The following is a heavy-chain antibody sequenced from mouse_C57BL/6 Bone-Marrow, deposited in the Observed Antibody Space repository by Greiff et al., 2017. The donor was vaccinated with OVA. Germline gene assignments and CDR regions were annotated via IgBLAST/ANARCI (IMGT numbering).Heavy chain of an antibody. CDR3: TTNFYYGSGGGFDY. CDR1: GFNIKDYY. D-gene: IGHD1-1*01. CDR2: IDPEDGDP. V-gene: IGHV14-1*01. J-gene: IGHJ2*01. Sequence: EVQLQQSGAELVRPGASVKLSCTASGFNIKDYYMHWVKQRPEQGLEWIGRIDPEDGDPEYAPKFQGKATMTADTSSNTAYRQLSSLTSEDTAVYYCTTNFYYGSGGGFDYWGQGTTLTVSS.